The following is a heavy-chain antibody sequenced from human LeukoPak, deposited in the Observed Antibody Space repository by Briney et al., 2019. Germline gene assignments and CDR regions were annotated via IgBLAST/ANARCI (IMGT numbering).Heavy chain of an antibody. CDR2: ISSSSHSI. J-gene: IGHJ4*02. D-gene: IGHD6-19*01. V-gene: IGHV3-48*01. CDR1: GFTFSSYN. CDR3: AREVAVADYTFDY. Sequence: GGSLRLSCAASGFTFSSYNMNWVRQAPGKGLGWVSYISSSSHSIYYADSVKGRFTISRDNSKNTLYPQMNSLRAEDTAVYYCAREVAVADYTFDYWGQGTLVTVSS.